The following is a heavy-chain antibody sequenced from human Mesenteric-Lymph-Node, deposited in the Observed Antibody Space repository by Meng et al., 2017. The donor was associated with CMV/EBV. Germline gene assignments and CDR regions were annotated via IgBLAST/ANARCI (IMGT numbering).Heavy chain of an antibody. CDR1: RFTFSSYA. CDR3: ARGGYDFWSGYYPDY. V-gene: IGHV3-23*01. D-gene: IGHD3-3*01. Sequence: GGSLRLSCAASRFTFSSYAMSWVRQAPGKGLEWVSVISGSGGTTNYAVSVKGRFTISRDNAKNTLYLQMNSLRAEDTAVYYCARGGYDFWSGYYPDYWGQGTLVTVSS. J-gene: IGHJ4*02. CDR2: ISGSGGTT.